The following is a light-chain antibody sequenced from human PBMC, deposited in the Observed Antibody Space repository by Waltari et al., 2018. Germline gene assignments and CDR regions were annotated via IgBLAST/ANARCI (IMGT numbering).Light chain of an antibody. CDR3: QSADSSGTFVV. Sequence: SYELTQPPSVSVSPGQTARITCSGDALPKQYAYWYQQKPGPAPVLVIYKDNERPAGIPERFSGSSSGTTVTLTISGVQAEDEADYYCQSADSSGTFVVFGGGTKLTVL. V-gene: IGLV3-25*03. CDR1: ALPKQY. CDR2: KDN. J-gene: IGLJ2*01.